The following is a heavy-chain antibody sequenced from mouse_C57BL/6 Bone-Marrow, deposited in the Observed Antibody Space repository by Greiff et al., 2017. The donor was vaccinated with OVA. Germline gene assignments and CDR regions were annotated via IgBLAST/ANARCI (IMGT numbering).Heavy chain of an antibody. V-gene: IGHV14-1*01. Sequence: VQLQQSGAELVRPGASVKLSCTASGFNIKDYYMHWVKQRPDQGLEWIGRIDPEDGDTEYAPKFQGKATMTADTSSNTAYLQLSSLTSEDTAVYYCTTLYYDYSYWYFDVWGTGTTVTVSS. J-gene: IGHJ1*03. CDR3: TTLYYDYSYWYFDV. D-gene: IGHD2-4*01. CDR1: GFNIKDYY. CDR2: IDPEDGDT.